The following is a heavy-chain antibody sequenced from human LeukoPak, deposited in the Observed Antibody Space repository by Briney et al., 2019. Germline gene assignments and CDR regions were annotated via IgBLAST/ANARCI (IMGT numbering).Heavy chain of an antibody. D-gene: IGHD5-24*01. J-gene: IGHJ4*02. CDR1: VFPFSSYW. CDR3: TRVGYIDEGIDY. V-gene: IGHV3-7*04. CDR2: IKQDGSKK. Sequence: GGPLRLSCVASVFPFSSYWMTWVRQAPWKGLEWVANIKQDGSKKSYVDSVKGRFTISRDNAKNSLYLQMNSLRAEDTAIYYCTRVGYIDEGIDYWGQGTLVTVSS.